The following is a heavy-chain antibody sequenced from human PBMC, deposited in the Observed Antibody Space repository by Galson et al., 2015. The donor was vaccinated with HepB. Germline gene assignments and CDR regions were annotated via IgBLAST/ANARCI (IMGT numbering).Heavy chain of an antibody. CDR3: ARENGRQLPLDY. J-gene: IGHJ4*02. D-gene: IGHD2-2*01. Sequence: SLRLSCAASGFRLSSYSMNWVRQAPGKGLEWVSSIHSSGFYKYYADSVKGRFTISRDNARNSLYLQMSSLRVEDTAVSYCARENGRQLPLDYWGQGTRVTVSS. CDR1: GFRLSSYS. CDR2: IHSSGFYK. V-gene: IGHV3-21*01.